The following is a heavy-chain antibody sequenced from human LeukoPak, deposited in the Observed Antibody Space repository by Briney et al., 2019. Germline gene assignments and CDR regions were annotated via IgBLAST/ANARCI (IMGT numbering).Heavy chain of an antibody. CDR3: ARSSRYDIRTGYPY. Sequence: GASVKVSCKASGYTFTGYYMHWVRQAPGQGLEWMGWINANSGGTNYAQKFQGRVTTTRDTSISTAYMELSRLRSDDTAVYYCARSSRYDIRTGYPYWGQGTLVTVSP. CDR2: INANSGGT. D-gene: IGHD3-9*01. J-gene: IGHJ4*02. CDR1: GYTFTGYY. V-gene: IGHV1-2*02.